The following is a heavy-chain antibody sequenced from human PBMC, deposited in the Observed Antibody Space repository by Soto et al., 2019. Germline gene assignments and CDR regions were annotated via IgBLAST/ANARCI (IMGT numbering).Heavy chain of an antibody. J-gene: IGHJ6*03. CDR2: ISSSSSYI. V-gene: IGHV3-21*01. Sequence: GGSLRVSCAASGFTFSSYSMNWVRQAPGKGLEWVSSISSSSSYIYYADSVKGRFTISRDNAKNSLYLQMNSLRAEDTAVYYCASYCSSTSCLGGMGYYYMDVWGKGTTVTVSS. CDR1: GFTFSSYS. D-gene: IGHD2-2*01. CDR3: ASYCSSTSCLGGMGYYYMDV.